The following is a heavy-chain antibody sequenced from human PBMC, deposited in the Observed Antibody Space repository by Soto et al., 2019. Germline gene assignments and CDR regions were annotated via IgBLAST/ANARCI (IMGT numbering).Heavy chain of an antibody. CDR1: GFTFANYA. Sequence: GGSLRLSCAASGFTFANYAMAWVRQAPGKGLEWVASMRDAVRGTYSADSVKGRFTISRDNSKNTLYLQMNRLRVEDTAVYFCVKGSRLIPNISDFLYGHFWGQGTLVTVSS. CDR3: VKGSRLIPNISDFLYGHF. V-gene: IGHV3-23*01. CDR2: MRDAVRGT. J-gene: IGHJ4*02. D-gene: IGHD6-19*01.